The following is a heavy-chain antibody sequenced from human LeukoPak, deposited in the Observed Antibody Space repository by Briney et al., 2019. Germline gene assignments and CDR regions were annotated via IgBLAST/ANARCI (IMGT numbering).Heavy chain of an antibody. CDR2: IYTSGST. Sequence: SETLSLTCTVSGGSISSYNWSWIRQPAGKGLEWIWRIYTSGSTNYNPALKSRVTMSVDTSKNQFSLKLSSVTAADTAVYYCAKALRVGAVDNWYFDLWGRGTLVTVSS. J-gene: IGHJ2*01. V-gene: IGHV4-4*07. CDR1: GGSISSYN. CDR3: AKALRVGAVDNWYFDL. D-gene: IGHD6-19*01.